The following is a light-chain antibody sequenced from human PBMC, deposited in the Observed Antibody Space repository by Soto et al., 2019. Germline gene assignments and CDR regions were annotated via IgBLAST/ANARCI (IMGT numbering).Light chain of an antibody. CDR3: ASWDVSLVV. V-gene: IGLV1-44*01. J-gene: IGLJ2*01. Sequence: QSVLTQPPSASGTPGQRVTISCSGSSSNIGPNTVIWYQQLPGTAPKLLIYSNNQRPSGVPDRFSGSKSGTSASLAISGLQSEDEADYYCASWDVSLVVFGGGIKLTVL. CDR1: SSNIGPNT. CDR2: SNN.